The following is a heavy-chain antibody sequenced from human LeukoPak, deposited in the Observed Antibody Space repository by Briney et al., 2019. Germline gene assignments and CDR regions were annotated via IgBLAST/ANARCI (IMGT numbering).Heavy chain of an antibody. J-gene: IGHJ4*02. CDR3: ARAGYPGIAAAGFRVGY. CDR1: GGTFSSYA. V-gene: IGHV1-8*03. Sequence: GASVKVSCKASGGTFSSYAISWVRQAPGQGLEWMGWMNPNSGNTGYAQKFQGRVTITRNTSISTAYMELSSLRSEDTAVYYCARAGYPGIAAAGFRVGYWGQGTLVTVSS. D-gene: IGHD6-13*01. CDR2: MNPNSGNT.